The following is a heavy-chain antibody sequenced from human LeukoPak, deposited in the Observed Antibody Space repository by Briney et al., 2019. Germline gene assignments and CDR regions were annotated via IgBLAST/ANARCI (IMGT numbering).Heavy chain of an antibody. V-gene: IGHV1-46*01. J-gene: IGHJ4*02. D-gene: IGHD3-10*01. Sequence: ASVKVSCKASGYTFTSYYMHWVRQAPGQGLEWMGIINPSGGSTSYAQKFQGRVTMTRDMSTSTVYMELSSLRSEDTAVYYCARDSTQPWFGEFPFDYWGQGTLVTVSS. CDR1: GYTFTSYY. CDR2: INPSGGST. CDR3: ARDSTQPWFGEFPFDY.